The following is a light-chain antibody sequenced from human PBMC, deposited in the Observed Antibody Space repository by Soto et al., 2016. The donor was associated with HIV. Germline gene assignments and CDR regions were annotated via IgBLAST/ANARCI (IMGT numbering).Light chain of an antibody. Sequence: SYELTQPPSLSVAPRKTARITCGGNNVGSKSVHWYQQKTGQAPVLVVYDDSDRPSGIPERFSGSNSGNTATLTISRVEAGDEADYYCQVWDTSSDHFVIFGGGTKLTVL. CDR1: NVGSKS. CDR3: QVWDTSSDHFVI. CDR2: DDS. J-gene: IGLJ2*01. V-gene: IGLV3-21*03.